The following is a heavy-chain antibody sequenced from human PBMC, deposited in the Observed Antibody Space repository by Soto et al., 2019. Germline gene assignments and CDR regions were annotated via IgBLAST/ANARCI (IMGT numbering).Heavy chain of an antibody. Sequence: GESLKISCNVSGYSFNSYWIAWVRQRPGKGLEWMGIIYPSNSDTKYSPSFQGQLTISADESISTAYLQWSSLKASDTAMYFSARDLDFGGNSKTFDIWGQGPIVTVSS. CDR3: ARDLDFGGNSKTFDI. CDR1: GYSFNSYW. V-gene: IGHV5-51*01. J-gene: IGHJ3*02. CDR2: IYPSNSDT. D-gene: IGHD2-21*02.